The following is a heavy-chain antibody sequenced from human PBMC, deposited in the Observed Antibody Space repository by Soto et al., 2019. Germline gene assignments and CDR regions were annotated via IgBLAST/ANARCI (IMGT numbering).Heavy chain of an antibody. D-gene: IGHD3-16*01. CDR1: GFTFSSYW. CDR3: AREYYDYVWGSSSYFDY. Sequence: TGGSLRLSCAASGFTFSSYWMSWVRQAPGKGLEWVANIKQDGSEKYYVGSVKGRFTISRDNAKNSLYLQMNSLRAEDTAVYYCAREYYDYVWGSSSYFDYWGQGTLVTVSS. CDR2: IKQDGSEK. J-gene: IGHJ4*02. V-gene: IGHV3-7*04.